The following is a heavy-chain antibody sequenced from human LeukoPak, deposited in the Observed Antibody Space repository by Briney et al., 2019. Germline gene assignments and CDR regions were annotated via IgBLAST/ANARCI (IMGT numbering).Heavy chain of an antibody. D-gene: IGHD6-6*01. J-gene: IGHJ1*01. CDR2: INPNSGGT. V-gene: IGHV1-2*06. CDR1: GYTFTGYY. CDR3: AAGGSSSSSDELFQH. Sequence: ASVKVSCKAAGYTFTGYYMHWLRQAPGQGLEWMGRINPNSGGTNYAQKFQGRVTMSRDTSISTAYMELTRLRSDDTAVYYCAAGGSSSSSDELFQHWGQGTLVTVPS.